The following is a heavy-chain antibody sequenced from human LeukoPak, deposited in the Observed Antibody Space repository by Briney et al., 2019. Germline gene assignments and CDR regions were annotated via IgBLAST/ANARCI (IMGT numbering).Heavy chain of an antibody. CDR2: IHYDGSNK. CDR1: GFTFSSYG. V-gene: IGHV3-30*02. Sequence: GGSLRLSCAASGFTFSSYGMHWVRQAPGKGLEWVAFIHYDGSNKYYADSVKGRFTISRDNSKNTLYLQMNSLRAEDTAVYYCARDPPVVTEYYFDYWGQGTLVTVSS. D-gene: IGHD4-23*01. CDR3: ARDPPVVTEYYFDY. J-gene: IGHJ4*02.